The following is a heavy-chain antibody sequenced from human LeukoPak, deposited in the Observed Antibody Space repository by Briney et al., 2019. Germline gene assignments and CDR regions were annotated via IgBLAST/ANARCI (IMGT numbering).Heavy chain of an antibody. CDR3: AKSSSGWLVPIDY. CDR2: ISGSGGST. Sequence: PGGSLRLSFAASGFTFSSYAMSWVRQAPGKGLEWVSAISGSGGSTYYADSVKGRFTISRDNSKNTLYLQMNSLGAEDTAVYYCAKSSSGWLVPIDYWGQGTLVTVSS. D-gene: IGHD6-19*01. V-gene: IGHV3-23*01. J-gene: IGHJ4*02. CDR1: GFTFSSYA.